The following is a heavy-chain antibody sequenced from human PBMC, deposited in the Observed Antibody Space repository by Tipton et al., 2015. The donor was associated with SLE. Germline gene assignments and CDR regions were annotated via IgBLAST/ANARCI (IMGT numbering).Heavy chain of an antibody. J-gene: IGHJ4*02. Sequence: TLSLTCALSGASIGSGGYSWNWIRQPPGKGLQWIGYIFHSGITYYNPSLKSRVTMSVDRSKNQFSLRLTSVTAADTAVYYCATELFRGYTSGWGPDYWGQGTLVTVSS. D-gene: IGHD6-19*01. CDR2: IFHSGIT. CDR1: GASIGSGGYS. CDR3: ATELFRGYTSGWGPDY. V-gene: IGHV4-30-2*01.